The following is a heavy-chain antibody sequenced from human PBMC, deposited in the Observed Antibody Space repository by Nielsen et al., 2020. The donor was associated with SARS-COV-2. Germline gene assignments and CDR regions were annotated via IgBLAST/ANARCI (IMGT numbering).Heavy chain of an antibody. CDR2: IYYSGST. D-gene: IGHD3-3*01. J-gene: IGHJ4*02. V-gene: IGHV4-59*08. CDR3: ARLADNTIFGVVIIPGYFDY. Sequence: GSLRLSCTVSGGSISSYYWSWIRQPPGKGLEWIGYIYYSGSTNYNPSLKSRVTISVDTSKNQFSLKLSSVTAADTAVYYCARLADNTIFGVVIIPGYFDYWGQGTPVTVSS. CDR1: GGSISSYY.